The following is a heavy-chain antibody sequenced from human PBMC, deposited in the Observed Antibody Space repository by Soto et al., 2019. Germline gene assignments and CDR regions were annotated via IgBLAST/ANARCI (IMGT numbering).Heavy chain of an antibody. J-gene: IGHJ6*02. D-gene: IGHD2-15*01. Sequence: SVTKSVTSTVADGYIIGGGCCCSWKKKHPGKGLEWIGYIYYSGSTYYNPSLKSRVTISVDTSKNQFSLKLSSVTAADTAVYYCARSRGASSAAVDYYYGMDVWGQGTTVTVSS. V-gene: IGHV4-31*03. CDR2: IYYSGST. CDR1: DGYIIGGGCC. CDR3: ARSRGASSAAVDYYYGMDV.